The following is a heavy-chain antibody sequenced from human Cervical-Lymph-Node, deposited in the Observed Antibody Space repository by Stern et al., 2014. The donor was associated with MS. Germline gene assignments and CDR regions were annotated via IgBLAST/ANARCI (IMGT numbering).Heavy chain of an antibody. Sequence: VQLVESGPGLVKPSQTLSLTCTVSGASISTVGYYWSWTRPHPGQGLEWIAYISYIGSTYYNPSLKSRVSISADTSKNQSSLHLTSVTAADTALYYCARSDRLWGSFDYWGQGTLVAVSS. V-gene: IGHV4-31*03. J-gene: IGHJ4*02. D-gene: IGHD3-16*01. CDR2: ISYIGST. CDR3: ARSDRLWGSFDY. CDR1: GASISTVGYY.